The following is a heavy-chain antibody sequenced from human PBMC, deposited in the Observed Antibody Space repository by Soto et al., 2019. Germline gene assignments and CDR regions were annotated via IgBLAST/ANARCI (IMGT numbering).Heavy chain of an antibody. V-gene: IGHV3-74*01. CDR2: VKTDGSS. J-gene: IGHJ6*01. D-gene: IGHD1-1*01. CDR3: ARGMRNDYGADV. CDR1: GFTFSSYW. Sequence: EVQLVESGGGLVQPGGSLRLSCAASGFTFSSYWMHWVRQAPGKGLVWVSRVKTDGSSYYADSVRGRFTISRENAKNTLDLEMNRLGDEDTAVNYSARGMRNDYGADVWGQATAVSVSP.